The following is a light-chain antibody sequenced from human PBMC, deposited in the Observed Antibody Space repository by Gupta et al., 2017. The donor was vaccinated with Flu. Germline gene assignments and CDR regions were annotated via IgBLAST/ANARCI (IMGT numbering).Light chain of an antibody. CDR1: SSDFGSYLR. V-gene: IGLV2-18*02. CDR2: EVI. CDR3: SSSTRSNTWV. J-gene: IGLJ3*02. Sequence: QSALSQSSPVSVSPGQSITICCTGSSSDFGSYLRVTWYQQPPGTAPKLMVSEVIKGPSAVPDRFSGSKSGTTVSLTIAGLRAEDEDEYYCSSSTRSNTWVFGGGTKLTVL.